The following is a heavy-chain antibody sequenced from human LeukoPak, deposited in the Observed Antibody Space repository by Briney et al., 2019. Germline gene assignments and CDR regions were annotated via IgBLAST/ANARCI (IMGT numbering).Heavy chain of an antibody. D-gene: IGHD6-19*01. V-gene: IGHV4-59*12. CDR3: AREGLIYSSPRGWFDP. Sequence: SETLSLTCTVSGGSISSYYWNWIRQPAGKGLEWIGYIYYSGGTNYNPSLKSRVTISVDTSKNQFSLKLSSVTAADTAVYYCAREGLIYSSPRGWFDPWGQGTLVTVSS. J-gene: IGHJ5*02. CDR2: IYYSGGT. CDR1: GGSISSYY.